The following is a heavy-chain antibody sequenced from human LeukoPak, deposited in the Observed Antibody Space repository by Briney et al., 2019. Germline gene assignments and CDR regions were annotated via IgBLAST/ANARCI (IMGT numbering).Heavy chain of an antibody. Sequence: SETLSLTCTVSGASINSYYWSWIRQPPGKGLEWIGYIYYSGSTNYNPSLKSRVTISVDTSKNQFSLKLSPVTAADTAVYYCARGGYSSSWYYDAGGFDPWGQGTLVTVSS. CDR2: IYYSGST. J-gene: IGHJ5*02. D-gene: IGHD6-13*01. V-gene: IGHV4-59*01. CDR3: ARGGYSSSWYYDAGGFDP. CDR1: GASINSYY.